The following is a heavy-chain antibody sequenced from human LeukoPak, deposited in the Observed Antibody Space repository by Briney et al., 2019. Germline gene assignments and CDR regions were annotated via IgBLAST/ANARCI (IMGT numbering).Heavy chain of an antibody. Sequence: ASVKVSCKASGYRFTSYYIHWVRQAPGQGLEWMGIINPAGGSTTYAQKFQGSRLTLTRDTSTSTVYMELSSLRSEDTAVYYCARGRGVHDSHTYDYFDYWGQGSLVTVSS. CDR1: GYRFTSYY. J-gene: IGHJ4*02. V-gene: IGHV1-46*01. D-gene: IGHD3-22*01. CDR2: INPAGGST. CDR3: ARGRGVHDSHTYDYFDY.